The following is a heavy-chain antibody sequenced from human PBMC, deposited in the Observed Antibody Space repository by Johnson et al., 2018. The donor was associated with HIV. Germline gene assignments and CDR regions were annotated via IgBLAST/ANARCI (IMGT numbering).Heavy chain of an antibody. Sequence: QVQLVESGGGVVQPGGSLRLSCAASGLTLSRCDMHWVRQAPGKGLEWVAFIRYDGSNKYYEDSVKGRFTISRDNSKNTLYLQMNNLRAEDTAVYYCAKGGEVWYGAFDFWGQGTMAIVSS. J-gene: IGHJ3*01. D-gene: IGHD6-13*01. CDR3: AKGGEVWYGAFDF. CDR1: GLTLSRCD. V-gene: IGHV3-30*02. CDR2: IRYDGSNK.